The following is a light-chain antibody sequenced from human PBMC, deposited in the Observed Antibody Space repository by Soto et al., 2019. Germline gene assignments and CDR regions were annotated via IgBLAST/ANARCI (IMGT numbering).Light chain of an antibody. CDR1: SSDVGSYNL. CDR2: EVS. J-gene: IGLJ1*01. CDR3: CSYAGSTTFYV. Sequence: QSVLTQPASVSGSPGQSITISCTGTSSDVGSYNLVSWYQQHPGKAPKLMIYEVSKRPSGVSTRFSGSKSGYRASLTISGLQAEDEADYYCCSYAGSTTFYVFGTGTKLTVL. V-gene: IGLV2-23*02.